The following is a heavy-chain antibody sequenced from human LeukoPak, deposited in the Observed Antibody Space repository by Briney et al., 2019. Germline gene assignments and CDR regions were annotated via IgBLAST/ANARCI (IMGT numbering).Heavy chain of an antibody. CDR1: GFTFSSYA. J-gene: IGHJ4*02. Sequence: GRSLRLSCAASGFTFSSYAMHWVRQAPGKGLEWVAVISYDGSNKYYADSVKGRFTISRDNSKNTLYLQMNSLRAEDTAVYYCARGAYYYDDWGQGTLVTVSS. D-gene: IGHD3-16*01. V-gene: IGHV3-30*04. CDR3: ARGAYYYDD. CDR2: ISYDGSNK.